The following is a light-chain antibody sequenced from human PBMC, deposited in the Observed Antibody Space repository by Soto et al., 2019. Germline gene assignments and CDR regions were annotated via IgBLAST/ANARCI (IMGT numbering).Light chain of an antibody. CDR1: QAISTY. CDR2: AAS. Sequence: DLQLAPSPSLPSSFLGEKINLTCRASQAISTYLAWYQQTSGKAPKLLISAASTLQRGVPSRFRGSGSGTQFTLTISSLQPEDFATYYCQQLNAYPLTFGGGTKVDIK. V-gene: IGKV1-9*01. CDR3: QQLNAYPLT. J-gene: IGKJ4*01.